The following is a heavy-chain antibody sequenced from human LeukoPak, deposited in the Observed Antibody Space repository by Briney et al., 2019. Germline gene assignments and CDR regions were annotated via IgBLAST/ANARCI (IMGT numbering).Heavy chain of an antibody. CDR3: AKTIWFGELLPQGGFDY. CDR2: INPSGGST. CDR1: GYTFTSYY. V-gene: IGHV1-46*01. J-gene: IGHJ4*02. D-gene: IGHD3-10*01. Sequence: HWASVKVSCKASGYTFTSYYLLWVRQAPGQGLEWMGIINPSGGSTSYAQKFQGRVTMTRDMSTSTVYMELSSLRSEDTAVYYCAKTIWFGELLPQGGFDYWGQGTLVTVSS.